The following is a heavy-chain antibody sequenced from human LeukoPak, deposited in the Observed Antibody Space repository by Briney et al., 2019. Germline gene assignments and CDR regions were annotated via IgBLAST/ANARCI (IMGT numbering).Heavy chain of an antibody. D-gene: IGHD6-19*01. Sequence: ASVKVSCKASGYTFTSYGISWVRQAPGQGLEWMGWISAYNGNTNYAQKLQGRVTMTTDTSTSTAYMELRSLRPDDTAVYYCARDSSGWFRVDAFDIWGQGTMVTVSS. J-gene: IGHJ3*02. CDR2: ISAYNGNT. CDR3: ARDSSGWFRVDAFDI. V-gene: IGHV1-18*01. CDR1: GYTFTSYG.